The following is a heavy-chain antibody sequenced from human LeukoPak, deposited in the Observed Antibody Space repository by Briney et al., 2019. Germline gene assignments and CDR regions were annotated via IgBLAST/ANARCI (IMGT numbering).Heavy chain of an antibody. V-gene: IGHV1-18*01. CDR1: GYTFTSYG. D-gene: IGHD6-13*01. CDR2: ISAYNGNT. Sequence: GASVKVSCKASGYTFTSYGISWVRQAPGQGLEWMGWISAYNGNTNYAQKLQGRVTMTTDTSTSTAYMELRSLRSDDTAVYYCARDVGPNSSWYQNRYYYYYMDVWGKGTTVTVSS. CDR3: ARDVGPNSSWYQNRYYYYYMDV. J-gene: IGHJ6*03.